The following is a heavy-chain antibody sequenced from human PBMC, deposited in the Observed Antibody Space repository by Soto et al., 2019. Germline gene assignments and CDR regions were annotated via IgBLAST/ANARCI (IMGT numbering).Heavy chain of an antibody. CDR3: ARADVMLVAIITTLIAS. CDR2: INGGNGGT. Sequence: EVQLLESGGGLVQPGGSLRLSCAASGFTFVNYAMTWVRQAPGKGLEWVSTINGGNGGTYYADSVKGRFTISRDNYHNTLYLHMSSLRSEDTSIYYCARADVMLVAIITTLIASWGQGTLVTVSS. J-gene: IGHJ4*02. CDR1: GFTFVNYA. D-gene: IGHD2-8*02. V-gene: IGHV3-23*01.